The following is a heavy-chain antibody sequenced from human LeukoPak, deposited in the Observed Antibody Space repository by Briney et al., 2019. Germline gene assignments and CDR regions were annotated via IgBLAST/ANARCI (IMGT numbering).Heavy chain of an antibody. J-gene: IGHJ4*02. Sequence: SETLSLTCAVYGGSFSGYHWSWIRQPPGKGLEWIGEINHSGSTNYNPSLKSRVTISVDTSKNQFSLKLSSVTAADTAVYYCAGLYFDYWGQGTLVTVSS. CDR1: GGSFSGYH. CDR3: AGLYFDY. V-gene: IGHV4-34*01. CDR2: INHSGST.